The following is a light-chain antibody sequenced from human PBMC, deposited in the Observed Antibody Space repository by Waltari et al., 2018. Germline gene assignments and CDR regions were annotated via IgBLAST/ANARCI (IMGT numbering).Light chain of an antibody. V-gene: IGLV1-51*02. CDR1: SSNIGNTY. J-gene: IGLJ7*01. CDR2: ENT. CDR3: GTWDSSLSGAV. Sequence: QSVLTQPPSVSAAPGQRVTISCSGGSSNIGNTYVSWYRQFPGTAPKLLTYENTERPSGIPCRFPGSKSGTSATLDITGLQAGDEADYDCGTWDSSLSGAVFGGGTHLTVL.